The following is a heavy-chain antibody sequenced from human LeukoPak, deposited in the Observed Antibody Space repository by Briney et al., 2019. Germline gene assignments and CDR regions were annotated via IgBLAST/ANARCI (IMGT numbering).Heavy chain of an antibody. D-gene: IGHD6-6*01. CDR1: GGSISSYY. CDR3: ASGSSSFYYYYGMDV. Sequence: SETLSLTCTVSGGSISSYYWSWIRRPPGKGLEWIGYIYYSGSTNYNPSLKSRVTISVDTSKNQFSLKLSSVTAADPAVYYCASGSSSFYYYYGMDVWGQGTTVTVSS. J-gene: IGHJ6*02. V-gene: IGHV4-59*01. CDR2: IYYSGST.